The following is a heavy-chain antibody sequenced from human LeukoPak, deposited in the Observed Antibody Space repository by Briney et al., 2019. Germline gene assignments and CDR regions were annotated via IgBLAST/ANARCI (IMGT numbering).Heavy chain of an antibody. CDR2: MNPNSGNT. Sequence: ASVKVSCKASGYTSTSYDINWVRQATGQGLEWMGWMNPNSGNTGYAQKFQGRVTITRNTSISTAYMELSGLRSEDTAVYYCARVAWSGYSGYWGQGTLVTVSS. J-gene: IGHJ4*02. V-gene: IGHV1-8*03. CDR3: ARVAWSGYSGY. CDR1: GYTSTSYD. D-gene: IGHD3-3*01.